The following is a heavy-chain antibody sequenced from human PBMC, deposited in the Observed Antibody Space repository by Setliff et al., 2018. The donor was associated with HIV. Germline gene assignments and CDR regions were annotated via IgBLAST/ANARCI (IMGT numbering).Heavy chain of an antibody. D-gene: IGHD3-22*01. V-gene: IGHV4-4*09. CDR1: GGSISSYY. J-gene: IGHJ4*02. CDR2: IYTSGST. Sequence: PSETLSLTCTVSGGSISSYYWSWIRQPPGKGLEWIGYIYTSGSTNYNPSLKSRITISVDTSKNQFSLKLSSVTAADTAVYYCARGLSFYDPGGFDYWGQGTLVTVSS. CDR3: ARGLSFYDPGGFDY.